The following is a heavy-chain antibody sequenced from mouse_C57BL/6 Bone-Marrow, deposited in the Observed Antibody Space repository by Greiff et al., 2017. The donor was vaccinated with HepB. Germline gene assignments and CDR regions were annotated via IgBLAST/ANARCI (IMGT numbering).Heavy chain of an antibody. V-gene: IGHV1-15*01. Sequence: VQLQQSGAELVRPGASVTLSCKASGYTFTDYEMHWVKQTPVHGLEWIGAIDPETGGTAYNQKFKGKAILTADKSSSTAYRELRSLTAEDSAVYYCTRRSNYLAWFAYWGQGTLVTVSA. CDR1: GYTFTDYE. CDR2: IDPETGGT. CDR3: TRRSNYLAWFAY. D-gene: IGHD2-5*01. J-gene: IGHJ3*01.